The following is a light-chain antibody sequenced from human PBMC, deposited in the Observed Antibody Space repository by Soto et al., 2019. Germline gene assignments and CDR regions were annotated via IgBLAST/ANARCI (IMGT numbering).Light chain of an antibody. V-gene: IGLV1-44*01. CDR1: NSNIGSNA. Sequence: QAVVTQPPSASGTPGQRVTISCSGSNSNIGSNAVNWYQQLPGRAPKLLIHGNDQRPSGVPDRLSGSKSGTSASLAISGLQSEDEADYYCAAWDDRLNAPVFGGGTQLTVL. CDR2: GND. CDR3: AAWDDRLNAPV. J-gene: IGLJ2*01.